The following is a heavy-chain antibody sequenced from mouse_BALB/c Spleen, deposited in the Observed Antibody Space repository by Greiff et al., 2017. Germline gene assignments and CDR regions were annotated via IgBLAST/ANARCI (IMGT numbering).Heavy chain of an antibody. J-gene: IGHJ3*01. CDR3: ATTVVPY. CDR1: GYTFTSYW. V-gene: IGHV1-87*01. D-gene: IGHD1-1*01. Sequence: QVQLKQSGAELARPGASVKLSCKASGYTFTSYWMQWVKQRPGQGLEWIGAIYPGDGDTRYTQKFKGKATLTADKSSSTAYMQLSSLASEDSAVYYCATTVVPYWGQGTLVTVSA. CDR2: IYPGDGDT.